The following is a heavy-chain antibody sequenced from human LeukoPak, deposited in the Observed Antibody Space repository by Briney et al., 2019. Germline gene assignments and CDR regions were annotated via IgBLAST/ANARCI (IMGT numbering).Heavy chain of an antibody. D-gene: IGHD6-13*01. CDR2: MNPNSGNT. J-gene: IGHJ5*02. Sequence: ASVKVSCKASGYTFTSYDINWVRQATGQGLGWMGWMNPNSGNTGYAQKFQGRVTMTRNTSISTAYMERSSLRSEDTAVYYCARFIAAAGTSWFDPWGQGTLVTVSS. CDR1: GYTFTSYD. V-gene: IGHV1-8*01. CDR3: ARFIAAAGTSWFDP.